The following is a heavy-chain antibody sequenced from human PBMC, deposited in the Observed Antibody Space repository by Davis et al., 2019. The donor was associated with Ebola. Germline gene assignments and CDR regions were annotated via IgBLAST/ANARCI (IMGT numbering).Heavy chain of an antibody. CDR1: GFTFSSYW. CDR2: ISSSSSYI. Sequence: GGSLRLSCAASGFTFSSYWMSWVRQAPGKGLEWVSSISSSSSYIYYADSVKGRFTISRDNAKNSLYLQMNSLRAEDTAVYYCARALLWFGESPQYYFDYWGQGTLVTVSS. V-gene: IGHV3-21*01. CDR3: ARALLWFGESPQYYFDY. J-gene: IGHJ4*02. D-gene: IGHD3-10*01.